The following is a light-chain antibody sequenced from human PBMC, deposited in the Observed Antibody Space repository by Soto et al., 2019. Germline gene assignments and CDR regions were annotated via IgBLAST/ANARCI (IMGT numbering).Light chain of an antibody. CDR2: EVR. V-gene: IGLV2-14*01. Sequence: QSVLTQPASVSGSPGQSITIACTGTNRDVGSYNLVSWYQQRPGEAPKLIISEVRNRPSGISYRFTGSKSGNTASLTISGLQDEDEADYYCSSSTTTSTLVFGGGTKLTVL. CDR3: SSSTTTSTLV. CDR1: NRDVGSYNL. J-gene: IGLJ3*02.